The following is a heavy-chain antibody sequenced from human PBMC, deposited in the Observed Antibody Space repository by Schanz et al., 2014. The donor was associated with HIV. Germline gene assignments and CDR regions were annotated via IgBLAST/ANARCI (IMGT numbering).Heavy chain of an antibody. J-gene: IGHJ4*02. CDR1: GFSFTRSA. CDR3: AATQNYCSSISCYHTSLDH. D-gene: IGHD2-2*01. CDR2: IVVGSGNT. V-gene: IGHV1-58*03. Sequence: QMRLVQSGAEMKKPGTSVKVSCKASGFSFTRSAVQWVRQARGQRLEWIGWIVVGSGNTNYAQKFQERVTITRDMSTGTAYMELSSLRSEDTAVYYCAATQNYCSSISCYHTSLDHWGQGTLVTVSS.